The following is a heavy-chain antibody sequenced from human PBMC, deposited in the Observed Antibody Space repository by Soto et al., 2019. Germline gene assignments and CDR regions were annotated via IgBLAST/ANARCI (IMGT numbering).Heavy chain of an antibody. V-gene: IGHV3-23*01. CDR3: AKASGSYLPHHFDY. CDR1: GFTCSSYA. J-gene: IGHJ4*02. Sequence: RRALGLSCATSGFTCSSYAMSWVRQAPGKGLEWVSAISGSGCSTYYADSVKGRFTISRDNSKNTLYLQMNSLRAEDTAVYYCAKASGSYLPHHFDYWGQGTLVTVSS. CDR2: ISGSGCST. D-gene: IGHD1-26*01.